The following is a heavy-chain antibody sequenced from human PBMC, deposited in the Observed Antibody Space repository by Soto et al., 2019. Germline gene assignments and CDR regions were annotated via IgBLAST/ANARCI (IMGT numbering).Heavy chain of an antibody. CDR3: ARGIYCTNTRCHFDY. Sequence: QVQLQESGPGLVKPSGTLSLTCDVSGGSISSSNWWTWVRQPPGKGLEWIGEIYHSGSTNYNPSLQSRVIISVDKSKNQFPLNLSSVTAADTAVYYCARGIYCTNTRCHFDYWGQGTLVTVSS. J-gene: IGHJ4*02. CDR2: IYHSGST. CDR1: GGSISSSNW. V-gene: IGHV4-4*02. D-gene: IGHD2-2*01.